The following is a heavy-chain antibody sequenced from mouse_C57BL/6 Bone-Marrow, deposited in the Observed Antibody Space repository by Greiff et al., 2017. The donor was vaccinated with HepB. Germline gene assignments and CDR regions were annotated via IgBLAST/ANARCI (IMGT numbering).Heavy chain of an antibody. V-gene: IGHV7-1*01. D-gene: IGHD2-5*01. Sequence: EVKLVESGGGLVQSGRSLRLSCATSGFTFSDFYMEWVRQAPGKGLEWIAASRNKANDYTTEYSASVKGRFIVSRDTSQSILYLQLNALRAEDTAIYYFARDARYSNYFAYWGQGTLVTVSA. CDR2: SRNKANDYTT. CDR3: ARDARYSNYFAY. J-gene: IGHJ3*01. CDR1: GFTFSDFY.